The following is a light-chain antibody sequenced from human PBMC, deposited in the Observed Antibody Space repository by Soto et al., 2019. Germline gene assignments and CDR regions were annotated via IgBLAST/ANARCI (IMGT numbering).Light chain of an antibody. CDR3: QTWDTGIRV. Sequence: QSVLTQSPSASASLGASVKLTCTLSSGHRTYAIAWHQQQPEKGPRYLMKLNSDGSHSKGDGIPDRFSGSSFGAERYLTISSLQSEEEADYYCQTWDTGIRVFGGGTKLTVL. J-gene: IGLJ3*02. CDR1: SGHRTYA. V-gene: IGLV4-69*01. CDR2: LNSDGSH.